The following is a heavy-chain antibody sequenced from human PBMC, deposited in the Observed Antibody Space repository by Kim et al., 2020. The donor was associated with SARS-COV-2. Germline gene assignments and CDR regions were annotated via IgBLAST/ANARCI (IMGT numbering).Heavy chain of an antibody. J-gene: IGHJ6*02. Sequence: GRITLSRDNAKNTLYLQMNSLRAEDTAVYYCARYCSGGSCYSYYYYGMDVWGQGTTVTVSS. D-gene: IGHD2-15*01. V-gene: IGHV3-74*01. CDR3: ARYCSGGSCYSYYYYGMDV.